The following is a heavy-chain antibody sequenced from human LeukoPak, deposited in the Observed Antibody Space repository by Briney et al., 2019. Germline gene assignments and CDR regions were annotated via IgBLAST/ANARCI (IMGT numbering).Heavy chain of an antibody. V-gene: IGHV3-30*04. CDR1: GFTFSSYA. D-gene: IGHD4-17*01. CDR2: ISCDGSNK. Sequence: GGSLRLSCAASGFTFSSYAMHWVRQAPGKGLEWVAVISCDGSNKYYADSVKGRFTISRDNSKNTLYLQMNSLRAEDTAVYYCARLAVTSDVDYWGQGTLVTVPS. J-gene: IGHJ4*02. CDR3: ARLAVTSDVDY.